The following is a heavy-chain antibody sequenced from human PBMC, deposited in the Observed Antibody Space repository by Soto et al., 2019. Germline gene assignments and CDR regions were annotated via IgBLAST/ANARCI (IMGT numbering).Heavy chain of an antibody. Sequence: GGSLRLSCAASGFTFSSYGMHWVRQAPGKGLEWVAVIWYDGSNKYYADSVKGRIIISRDNSKNKLYLQMNSVRAEDTAVYYCARSGYCSSTSCRPRGWFDPWGQGTLVTVSS. J-gene: IGHJ5*02. CDR1: GFTFSSYG. CDR3: ARSGYCSSTSCRPRGWFDP. V-gene: IGHV3-33*01. CDR2: IWYDGSNK. D-gene: IGHD2-2*01.